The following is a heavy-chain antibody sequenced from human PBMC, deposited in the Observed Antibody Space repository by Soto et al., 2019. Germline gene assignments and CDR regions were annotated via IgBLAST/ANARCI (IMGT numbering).Heavy chain of an antibody. Sequence: EGSLRLCCVASGFTFDSYAMNWIRQAPGKGLEWVSVISGGGTSTYYADSVKGRFTVSRDNSKNTMYLQMNRLSADDTGVYYCAKERVVYDFVLVLGGPAIAIAFWGQGVMVTVFS. CDR3: AKERVVYDFVLVLGGPAIAIAF. J-gene: IGHJ1*01. D-gene: IGHD3-16*01. CDR1: GFTFDSYA. CDR2: ISGGGTST. V-gene: IGHV3-23*01.